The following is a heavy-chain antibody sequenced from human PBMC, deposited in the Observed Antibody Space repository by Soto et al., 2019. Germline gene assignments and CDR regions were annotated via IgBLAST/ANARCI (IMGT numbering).Heavy chain of an antibody. J-gene: IGHJ6*02. D-gene: IGHD2-2*01. V-gene: IGHV4-61*01. CDR2: IYYSGST. CDR1: GGSVSSGSYY. Sequence: SQTLSLPCTVSGGSVSSGSYYWSWIRQPPGKGLEWIGYIYYSGSTNYNPSLKSRVTISVDTSKNQFSLKLSSVTAADTAVYYCARGSGLHQLLRRFYYYGMDVWGQGTTVTVSS. CDR3: ARGSGLHQLLRRFYYYGMDV.